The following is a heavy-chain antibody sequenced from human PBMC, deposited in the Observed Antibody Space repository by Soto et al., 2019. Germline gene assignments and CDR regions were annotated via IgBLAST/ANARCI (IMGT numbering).Heavy chain of an antibody. V-gene: IGHV3-7*01. CDR2: IKQDGSEK. Sequence: GGSLRLSCAASGFTFSSYWMSWVRQAPGKGLEWVANIKQDGSEKYYVDSVKGRFTISRDNAKNSLYLQMNSLRSEDTAVYYCARGLRYIWGSYRGDDAFDIWGQGTMVTVSS. CDR3: ARGLRYIWGSYRGDDAFDI. CDR1: GFTFSSYW. D-gene: IGHD3-16*02. J-gene: IGHJ3*02.